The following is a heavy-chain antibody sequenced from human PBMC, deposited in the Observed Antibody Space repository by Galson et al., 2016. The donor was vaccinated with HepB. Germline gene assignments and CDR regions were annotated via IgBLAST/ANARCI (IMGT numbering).Heavy chain of an antibody. CDR2: IGAGGTNI. J-gene: IGHJ4*02. D-gene: IGHD5-24*01. CDR3: ARLDVYSYPYYFDN. CDR1: GFTFSSYS. V-gene: IGHV3-48*02. Sequence: SLRLSCAASGFTFSSYSMNWVRQAPGKGLEWVSYIGAGGTNIYHADSVKGRFTISRDNAKNSLYLQMNNLRDEDTAVYYCARLDVYSYPYYFDNWGQGTLVTVSS.